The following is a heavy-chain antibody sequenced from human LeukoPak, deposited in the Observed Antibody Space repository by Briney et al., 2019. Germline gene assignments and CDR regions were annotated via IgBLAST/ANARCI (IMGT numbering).Heavy chain of an antibody. CDR2: IYYSGST. J-gene: IGHJ6*02. Sequence: PSETLSLTCTVSGGSISSYYWSWIRQPPGKGLEWIGYIYYSGSTNYNPSLKSRVTISVDTSKNQFSLKLSSVTAADTAVYYCARRADTAMADYYYGMDVWGQGTTVTVSS. V-gene: IGHV4-59*08. CDR3: ARRADTAMADYYYGMDV. D-gene: IGHD5-18*01. CDR1: GGSISSYY.